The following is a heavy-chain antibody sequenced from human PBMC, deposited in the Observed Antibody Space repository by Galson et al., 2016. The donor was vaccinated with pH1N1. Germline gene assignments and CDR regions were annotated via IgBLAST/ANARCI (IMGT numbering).Heavy chain of an antibody. J-gene: IGHJ4*02. CDR2: STWNGGSK. D-gene: IGHD4/OR15-4a*01. CDR1: GFIFNDYG. Sequence: SLRLSCAASGFIFNDYGMDWVRQPPGKGLEWVSGSTWNGGSKGYADSVKGRFTISRDNRKKSLYLEMNSLRVEDTAFHYCVRKNFGDSFDSWGQGTLVTVSS. CDR3: VRKNFGDSFDS. V-gene: IGHV3-20*04.